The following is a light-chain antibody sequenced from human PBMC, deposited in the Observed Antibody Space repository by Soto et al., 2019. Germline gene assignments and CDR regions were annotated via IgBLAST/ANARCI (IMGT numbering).Light chain of an antibody. J-gene: IGKJ1*01. CDR2: DVS. CDR3: QQYNTWT. CDR1: QSIGDS. Sequence: DIQMTQSPSTLSASVGDRVTITCRASQSIGDSLAWYQQKPGKAPYLLISDVSSLERGVPSRFSGSGSGTEFTLTISSMQPDDFATFYCQQYNTWTLGQGTKVDIK. V-gene: IGKV1-5*01.